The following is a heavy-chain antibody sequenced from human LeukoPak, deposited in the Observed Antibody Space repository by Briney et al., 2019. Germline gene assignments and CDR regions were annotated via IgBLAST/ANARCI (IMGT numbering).Heavy chain of an antibody. CDR1: GGTFSSYA. Sequence: SVKVSCKASGGTFSSYAISWVRQAPGQGLEWMGRIIPILGIANYAQKFQGRVTITADKSTSTAYMELSSLRSEDTAVYYCARGLTGLSSKAFDYWGQGTLVTVSS. J-gene: IGHJ4*02. CDR3: ARGLTGLSSKAFDY. D-gene: IGHD3-9*01. CDR2: IIPILGIA. V-gene: IGHV1-69*04.